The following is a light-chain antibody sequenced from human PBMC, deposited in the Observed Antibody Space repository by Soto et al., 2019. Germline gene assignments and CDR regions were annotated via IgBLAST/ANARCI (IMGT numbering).Light chain of an antibody. CDR1: QDISNY. CDR3: QQYDNLWT. CDR2: DAS. J-gene: IGKJ1*01. Sequence: DIQMTQSPSSLSASVGDRVTITCQASQDISNYLNWYQQKPGKAPKLLIYDASNLETGVPSRFSGSGSGTYFTFTISSLQPEYIATYYCQQYDNLWTFGQGTKVEIK. V-gene: IGKV1-33*01.